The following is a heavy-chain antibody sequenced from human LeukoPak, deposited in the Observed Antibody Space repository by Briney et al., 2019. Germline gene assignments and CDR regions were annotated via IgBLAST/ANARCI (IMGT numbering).Heavy chain of an antibody. CDR1: GDRFTSYW. CDR3: ARRPLHSQNWLAP. J-gene: IGHJ5*02. V-gene: IGHV5-51*01. CDR2: IFPGDSDT. Sequence: GESLKISCKGYGDRFTSYWFAWVRQMPGKGLELMGIIFPGDSDTRYSPSIQGQVTISVDRSISTAYLQWSSLKASDTAIYYCARRPLHSQNWLAPWGQGTLVTVSS.